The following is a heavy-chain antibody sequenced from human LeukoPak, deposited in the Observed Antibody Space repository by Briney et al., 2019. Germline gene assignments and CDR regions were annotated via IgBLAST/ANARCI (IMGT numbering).Heavy chain of an antibody. CDR3: ARSNQADDY. Sequence: GGSLSLSCAASGFTFSSYWMHWVRPAPGKGLVWVARINPGGSSITYADSVKGRFTISRDNAKNTLYLQMDSLRAEDTGVYYCARSNQADDYWGQGTLVTVSS. D-gene: IGHD1-14*01. J-gene: IGHJ4*02. V-gene: IGHV3-74*01. CDR1: GFTFSSYW. CDR2: INPGGSSI.